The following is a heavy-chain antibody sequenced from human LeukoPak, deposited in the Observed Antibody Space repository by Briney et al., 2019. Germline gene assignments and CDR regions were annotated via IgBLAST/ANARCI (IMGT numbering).Heavy chain of an antibody. D-gene: IGHD3-10*01. CDR3: ARDLWFGELLESGWFDP. J-gene: IGHJ5*02. CDR1: GYTFTRYY. V-gene: IGHV1-46*01. Sequence: ASVKVSCKASGYTFTRYYMHWVRQAPGQGLEWMGIINPSGGNTNYARKLQGRVTMTTDTSTSTAYMELRSLRSDDTAVYYCARDLWFGELLESGWFDPWGQGTLVTVSS. CDR2: INPSGGNT.